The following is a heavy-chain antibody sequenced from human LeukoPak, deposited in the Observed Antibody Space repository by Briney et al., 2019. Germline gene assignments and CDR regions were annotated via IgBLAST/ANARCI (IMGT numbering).Heavy chain of an antibody. J-gene: IGHJ4*02. CDR1: GGSFSGYY. Sequence: SETLSLTCAVYGGSFSGYYWSWIRQPPGKGLEWIGEINHSGSTNYNPSLKSRVTISVDTSKNQFSLKLSSVTAADTAVYYCARYVAGGWGLDYWGQGTLVTVSS. V-gene: IGHV4-34*01. D-gene: IGHD7-27*01. CDR2: INHSGST. CDR3: ARYVAGGWGLDY.